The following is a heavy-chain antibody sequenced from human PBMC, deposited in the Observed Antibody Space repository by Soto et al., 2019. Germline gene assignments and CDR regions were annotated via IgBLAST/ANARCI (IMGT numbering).Heavy chain of an antibody. CDR3: ARVNNVWGTYRYPFDY. V-gene: IGHV1-18*01. CDR2: ISTSNGDT. CDR1: GYIFTSYS. D-gene: IGHD3-16*02. J-gene: IGHJ4*02. Sequence: QAQLVQSGAEVKKPGASVKVSCKASGYIFTSYSITWVRQAPGQGLEWMGWISTSNGDTNYPQKFQGRVTMTNDTSTNTDYMELRSLRSDDTAVYFCARVNNVWGTYRYPFDYWGQGTLVTVSS.